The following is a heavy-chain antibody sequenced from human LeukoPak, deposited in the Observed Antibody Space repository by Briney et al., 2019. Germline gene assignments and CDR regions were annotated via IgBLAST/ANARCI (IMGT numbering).Heavy chain of an antibody. V-gene: IGHV3-73*01. D-gene: IGHD4-23*01. CDR2: IRSKANSYAT. Sequence: PGGSLRLSCAASGFTFSGSAMHWVRQASGIGLEWVGRIRSKANSYATAYAASVKGRFTISRDDSKNTAYLQMNSLKTDDTAVYYCTTTTVVTPSDYWGQGTLVTVSS. CDR1: GFTFSGSA. J-gene: IGHJ4*02. CDR3: TTTTVVTPSDY.